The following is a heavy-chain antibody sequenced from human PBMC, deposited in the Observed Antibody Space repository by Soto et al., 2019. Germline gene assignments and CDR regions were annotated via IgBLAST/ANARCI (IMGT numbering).Heavy chain of an antibody. CDR2: ISAYNGNT. D-gene: IGHD2-21*02. Sequence: ASVKVSCKASGYTFTSYYMHWVRQAPGQGLEWMGRISAYNGNTNYAQKLQGRVTMTTDTSTSTAYMELRSLRSDDTAVYYCARDTPGGSVVTPDAFDIWGQGTMVTVSS. CDR1: GYTFTSYY. V-gene: IGHV1-18*04. CDR3: ARDTPGGSVVTPDAFDI. J-gene: IGHJ3*02.